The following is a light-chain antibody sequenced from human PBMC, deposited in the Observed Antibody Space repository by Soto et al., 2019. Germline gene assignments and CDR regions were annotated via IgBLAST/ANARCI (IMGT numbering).Light chain of an antibody. CDR1: QTISSW. Sequence: QMNQSPSTLSASVGERVTITFPASQTISSWLAWYQQKPGKAPKLLIYKASTLKSGVPSRFSGSGSGTELTLTISSLQPDDFATYYCQHYNSYSEAFGQGTKVDI. V-gene: IGKV1-5*03. CDR2: KAS. J-gene: IGKJ1*01. CDR3: QHYNSYSEA.